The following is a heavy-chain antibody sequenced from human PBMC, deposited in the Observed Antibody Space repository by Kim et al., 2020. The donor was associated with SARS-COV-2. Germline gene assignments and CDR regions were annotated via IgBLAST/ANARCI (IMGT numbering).Heavy chain of an antibody. CDR3: ARGGGYCSSTSCPRYAFDI. Sequence: RFTISRDHAKNSLYLQMNSLRAEDTAVYYCARGGGYCSSTSCPRYAFDIWGQGTMVTVSS. J-gene: IGHJ3*02. V-gene: IGHV3-11*06. D-gene: IGHD2-2*01.